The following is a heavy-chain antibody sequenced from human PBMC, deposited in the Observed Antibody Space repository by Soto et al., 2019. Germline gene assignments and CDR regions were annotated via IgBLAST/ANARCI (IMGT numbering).Heavy chain of an antibody. CDR1: GFTFSSYG. Sequence: QVHLEESGGGVVQPGTSLRLSCAASGFTFSSYGMHWVRQAPGKGLEWVAVIPNTENKKYYADSVKGRFTISRDNSQNTLFLQMDSLMSEDTAMYYCARTAGGRVRGALDIWGQGTMVTVS. D-gene: IGHD6-13*01. J-gene: IGHJ3*02. V-gene: IGHV3-30-3*01. CDR3: ARTAGGRVRGALDI. CDR2: IPNTENKK.